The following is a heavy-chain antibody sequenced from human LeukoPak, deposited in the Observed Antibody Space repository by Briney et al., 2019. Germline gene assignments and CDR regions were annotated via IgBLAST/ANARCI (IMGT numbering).Heavy chain of an antibody. CDR1: GFTVSNNY. Sequence: QPGGSLRPSCAASGFTVSNNYMSWVRQAPGKGLEWVSVIYSGGSTYYADSVKGRFTISRDNSKNTLYLQMNSLRAEDTAVYYCARVAGDHYFDYWGQGTLVTVSS. D-gene: IGHD7-27*01. J-gene: IGHJ4*02. V-gene: IGHV3-66*01. CDR2: IYSGGST. CDR3: ARVAGDHYFDY.